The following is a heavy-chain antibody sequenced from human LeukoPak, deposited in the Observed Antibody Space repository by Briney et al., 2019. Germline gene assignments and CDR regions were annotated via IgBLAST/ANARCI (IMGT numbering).Heavy chain of an antibody. D-gene: IGHD6-13*01. CDR1: GFTFSKYG. J-gene: IGHJ4*02. Sequence: GGSLRLSCAASGFTFSKYGMHWVRQAPGKGLEWVTFIRFDGNNKYYADSVKGRLTISRDNSKNTLYLQMNSLRGEDTAVYYCAKGESSWTTTDLDYWGQGTLVTVSS. CDR3: AKGESSWTTTDLDY. V-gene: IGHV3-30*02. CDR2: IRFDGNNK.